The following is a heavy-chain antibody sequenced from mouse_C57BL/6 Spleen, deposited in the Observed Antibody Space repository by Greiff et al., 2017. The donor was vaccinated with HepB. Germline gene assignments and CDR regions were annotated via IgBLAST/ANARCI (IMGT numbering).Heavy chain of an antibody. Sequence: QVQLKQPGAELVMPGASVKLSCKASGYTFTSYWMHWVKQRPGQGLEWIGEIDPSDSYTNYNQKFKGKSTLTVDKSSSTAYMQLSSLTSEDSAVYYCARPGDYFDYWGQGTTLTVSS. CDR2: IDPSDSYT. V-gene: IGHV1-69*01. CDR1: GYTFTSYW. CDR3: ARPGDYFDY. J-gene: IGHJ2*01.